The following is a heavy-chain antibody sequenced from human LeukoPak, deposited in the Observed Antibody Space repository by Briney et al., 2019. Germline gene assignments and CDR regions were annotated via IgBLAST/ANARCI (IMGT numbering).Heavy chain of an antibody. Sequence: SETLSLTSAVSGGSFRGDYCSWIRRPPGQGLEWIGEINHSGSTNYNPSLKSRVTISVDTSKNQLSLRLSSVTAADTAVYYCARFLEGRRGQRRYLDLGGRGTVVTVSS. CDR2: INHSGST. J-gene: IGHJ2*01. D-gene: IGHD3-3*01. CDR3: ARFLEGRRGQRRYLDL. V-gene: IGHV4-34*01. CDR1: GGSFRGDY.